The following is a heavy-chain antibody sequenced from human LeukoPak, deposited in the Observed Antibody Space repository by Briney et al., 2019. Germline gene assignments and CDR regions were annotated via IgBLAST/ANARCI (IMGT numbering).Heavy chain of an antibody. J-gene: IGHJ3*02. CDR2: IYYSGST. CDR1: GGSISSYY. CDR3: ARVITVVTLDASDI. V-gene: IGHV4-59*01. D-gene: IGHD3-22*01. Sequence: SETLSLTCTVSGGSISSYYWSWLRQPPGKGLEWIGYIYYSGSTNYNPSLTSRVTISVDTSKNQFSLRLSSVTAADPAVYYCARVITVVTLDASDISGQGTMVTASS.